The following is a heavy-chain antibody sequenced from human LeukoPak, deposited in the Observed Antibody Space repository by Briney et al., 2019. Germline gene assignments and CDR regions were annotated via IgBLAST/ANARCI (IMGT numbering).Heavy chain of an antibody. CDR3: ASGVPGYDFWSGYYSWFDP. Sequence: SVKVSCKASGGTFSSYAISWVRQAPGQGLEWMGGIIPIFGTANYAQKFQGRVTITADESTSTAYMELSSLRSEDTAVYYCASGVPGYDFWSGYYSWFDPWGQGTLVTVSS. CDR2: IIPIFGTA. D-gene: IGHD3-3*01. J-gene: IGHJ5*02. CDR1: GGTFSSYA. V-gene: IGHV1-69*13.